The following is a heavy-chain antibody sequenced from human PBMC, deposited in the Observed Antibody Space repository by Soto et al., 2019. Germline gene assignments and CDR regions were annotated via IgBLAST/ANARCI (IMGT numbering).Heavy chain of an antibody. CDR2: ISSSSSTI. CDR3: ARGAPYYYYDSSGYPPRAFDI. CDR1: GFTFSSYS. Sequence: GGSLRLSCAASGFTFSSYSMNWVRQAPGKGLEWVSYISSSSSTIYYADSVKGRFTISRDNAKNSLYLQMNSLRDEDTAVYYCARGAPYYYYDSSGYPPRAFDIWGQGTMVTVSS. J-gene: IGHJ3*02. D-gene: IGHD3-22*01. V-gene: IGHV3-48*02.